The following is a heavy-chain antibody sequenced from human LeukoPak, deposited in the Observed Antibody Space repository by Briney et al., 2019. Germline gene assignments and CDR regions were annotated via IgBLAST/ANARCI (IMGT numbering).Heavy chain of an antibody. V-gene: IGHV1-46*01. CDR1: GYTFTSYY. D-gene: IGHD2-21*01. J-gene: IGHJ6*03. Sequence: GASVKVSCKASGYTFTSYYMHWVRQAPGQGLEWMGIINPSGGSTSYAQKFQGRVTMTRDTSTSTVYMELSSLRSEDTAVYYCARDPGLFGDNGPGYYYYYMDVWGKGTTVTVSS. CDR3: ARDPGLFGDNGPGYYYYYMDV. CDR2: INPSGGST.